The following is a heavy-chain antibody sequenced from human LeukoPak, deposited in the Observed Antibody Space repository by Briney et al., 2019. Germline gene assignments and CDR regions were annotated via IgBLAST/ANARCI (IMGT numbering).Heavy chain of an antibody. CDR1: GYTFTSYG. V-gene: IGHV1-24*01. J-gene: IGHJ3*02. Sequence: ASVKVSCKASGYTFTSYGISWVRQAPGKGLEWMGGFDPEDGETIYAQKFQGRVTMTEDTSTDTAYMELSSLRSEDTAVYYCATSGSTIVVVVAASLGLAFDIWGQGTMVTVSS. CDR2: FDPEDGET. CDR3: ATSGSTIVVVVAASLGLAFDI. D-gene: IGHD2-15*01.